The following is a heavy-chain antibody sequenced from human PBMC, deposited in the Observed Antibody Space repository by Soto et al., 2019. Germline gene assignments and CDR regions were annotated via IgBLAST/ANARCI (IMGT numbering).Heavy chain of an antibody. D-gene: IGHD4-17*01. V-gene: IGHV3-33*01. J-gene: IGHJ4*02. Sequence: QVQLAESGGGVVQPGRSLRLSCEASGFTFNTYSMHWVRQPPGKGLEWLAAIWYDGTKKYYADSVKGRFIISRDNSKKTLYLEMNSLRAEDTAVYYCARAGGTTVTGLWHFDSWGQGTLGTVSS. CDR3: ARAGGTTVTGLWHFDS. CDR2: IWYDGTKK. CDR1: GFTFNTYS.